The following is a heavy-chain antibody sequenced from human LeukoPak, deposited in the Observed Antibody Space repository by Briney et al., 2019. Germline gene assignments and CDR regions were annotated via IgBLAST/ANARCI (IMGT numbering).Heavy chain of an antibody. CDR2: ISAYNGNT. J-gene: IGHJ4*02. D-gene: IGHD3-16*01. V-gene: IGHV1-18*01. CDR1: GYTFTSYG. CDR3: ARDLSGGVSGGYPND. Sequence: GASVKVSCKASGYTFTSYGISWVRQAPGQGLEWMGWISAYNGNTNYAQKLQGRVTMTTDTSTSTAYMELRSLRSDDTAVYYCARDLSGGVSGGYPNDWGQGTLVTVSS.